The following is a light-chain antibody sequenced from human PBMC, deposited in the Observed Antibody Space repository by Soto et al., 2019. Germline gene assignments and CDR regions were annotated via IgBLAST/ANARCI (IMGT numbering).Light chain of an antibody. CDR1: RDIDNY. V-gene: IGKV1-33*01. CDR3: QQYNNFPFT. J-gene: IGKJ4*01. Sequence: IQMTQSPSSLSASVGDRVTITCQASRDIDNYLNWYQQKPGKAPNLLIYDASNLETGVPLRFSGSRSGTHFTLTISSLQPEDIGTYYCQQYNNFPFTFGGGTKVDI. CDR2: DAS.